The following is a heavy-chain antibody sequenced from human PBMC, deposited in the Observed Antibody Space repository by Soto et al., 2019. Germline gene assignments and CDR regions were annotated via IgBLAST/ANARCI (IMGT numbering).Heavy chain of an antibody. J-gene: IGHJ6*02. CDR3: ARGDREDIAVVVGARPGEYGVDV. CDR1: GFTFRSYA. CDR2: ISYDGSNK. Sequence: QVQLVESGGGVVQPGRSLRLSCAASGFTFRSYAMHWVRQAPGKGLECVAVISYDGSNKFYRDSVKGRFTISRDNSKNPVYLQINSLIYEDTAVYYCARGDREDIAVVVGARPGEYGVDVWGQGTTVTVSS. D-gene: IGHD2-15*01. V-gene: IGHV3-30-3*01.